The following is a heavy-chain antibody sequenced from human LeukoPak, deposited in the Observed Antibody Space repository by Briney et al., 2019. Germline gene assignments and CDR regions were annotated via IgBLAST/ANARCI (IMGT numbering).Heavy chain of an antibody. J-gene: IGHJ4*02. D-gene: IGHD6-19*01. Sequence: SETLSLTCTVSGGSISSGGYYWSWIRQHPGKGLEWIGYIYYSGSTYYNPSLKSRVTISVDTSKNQFSLKLSSVTAADTAVYYCARVVGSSGWYWAPDYWGQGTLVTVSS. CDR3: ARVVGSSGWYWAPDY. CDR1: GGSISSGGYY. V-gene: IGHV4-31*03. CDR2: IYYSGST.